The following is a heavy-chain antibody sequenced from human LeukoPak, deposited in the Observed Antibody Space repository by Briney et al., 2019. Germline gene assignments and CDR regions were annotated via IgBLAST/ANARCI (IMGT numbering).Heavy chain of an antibody. CDR3: ARDPGELFDPYYYYGMDV. Sequence: GGSLRLSCAASGFTFSSYSMNWVRQAPGKGLEWVSSISSSSSYIYYADSVKGRFTISRDNAKNSLYLQMNSLRAEDTAVYYCARDPGELFDPYYYYGMDVWGQGTTVTVSS. J-gene: IGHJ6*02. V-gene: IGHV3-21*01. CDR2: ISSSSSYI. D-gene: IGHD3-10*01. CDR1: GFTFSSYS.